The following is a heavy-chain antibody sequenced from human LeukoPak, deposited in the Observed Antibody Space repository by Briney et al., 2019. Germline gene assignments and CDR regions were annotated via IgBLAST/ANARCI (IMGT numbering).Heavy chain of an antibody. V-gene: IGHV1-69*04. CDR3: AFAPNPRYYFDY. J-gene: IGHJ4*02. CDR2: IIPILDIA. D-gene: IGHD1-14*01. CDR1: GGTFSSYA. Sequence: SVKVSCKASGGTFSSYATSWVRQAPGQGLEWMGRIIPILDIANYPQKFQGRVTITADKSTSTAYMELSSLRSEDTAVYYCAFAPNPRYYFDYWGQGTLVTVSS.